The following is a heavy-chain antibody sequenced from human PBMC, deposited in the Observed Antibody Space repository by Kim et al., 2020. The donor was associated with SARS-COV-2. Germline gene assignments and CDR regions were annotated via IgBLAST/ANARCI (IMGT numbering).Heavy chain of an antibody. CDR2: INHSGST. D-gene: IGHD1-26*01. CDR3: ARGRGRWLHSDAFDI. V-gene: IGHV4-34*01. J-gene: IGHJ3*02. Sequence: SETLSLTCAVYGGSFSGYYWSWIRQPPGKGLEWIGEINHSGSTNYNPSLKSRVTISVDTSKNQFSLKLSSVTAADTAVYYCARGRGRWLHSDAFDIWGQGTMVTVSS. CDR1: GGSFSGYY.